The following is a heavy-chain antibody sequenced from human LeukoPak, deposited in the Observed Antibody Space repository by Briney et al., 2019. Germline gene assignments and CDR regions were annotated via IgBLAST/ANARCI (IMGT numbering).Heavy chain of an antibody. CDR1: GFTFSSYW. CDR2: IKQDGSEK. V-gene: IGHV3-7*01. D-gene: IGHD3-10*01. J-gene: IGHJ3*02. Sequence: GGSLRLSCAASGFTFSSYWMSWVRQAPGKGLEWVANIKQDGSEKYYVDSVKGRFTISRDNAKNSLYLQMNSLRAEDTAVYYCARLVSRRAPLWFGEPEAFDIWGQGTMVTVSS. CDR3: ARLVSRRAPLWFGEPEAFDI.